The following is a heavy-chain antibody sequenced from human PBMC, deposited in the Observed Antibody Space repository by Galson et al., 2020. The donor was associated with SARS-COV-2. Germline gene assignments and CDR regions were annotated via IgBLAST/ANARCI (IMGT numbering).Heavy chain of an antibody. D-gene: IGHD6-19*01. Sequence: GGSLRLSCAASGFTFSRYAAHWVRQAPGKGLEWVAVISYDGSNRYYAESVKGRFTISRDNSKNTLYLQMNSLRGEDTAVYYCARGAYSSGWYSYFDYWGQGTLVTVSS. CDR1: GFTFSRYA. CDR2: ISYDGSNR. J-gene: IGHJ4*02. CDR3: ARGAYSSGWYSYFDY. V-gene: IGHV3-30*04.